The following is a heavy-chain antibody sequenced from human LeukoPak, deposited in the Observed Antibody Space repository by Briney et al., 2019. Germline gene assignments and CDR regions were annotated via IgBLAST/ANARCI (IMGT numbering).Heavy chain of an antibody. CDR3: ARVARPGIAAAGSGVNWFDP. D-gene: IGHD6-13*01. J-gene: IGHJ5*02. Sequence: GGSLRLSYAASGFTFSSYAMSWVRQAPGKGLEWVSAISGSGGSTYYADSVKGRFTISRDNSKNTLYLQMNSLRAEDTAVYYCARVARPGIAAAGSGVNWFDPWGQGTLVTVSS. V-gene: IGHV3-23*01. CDR2: ISGSGGST. CDR1: GFTFSSYA.